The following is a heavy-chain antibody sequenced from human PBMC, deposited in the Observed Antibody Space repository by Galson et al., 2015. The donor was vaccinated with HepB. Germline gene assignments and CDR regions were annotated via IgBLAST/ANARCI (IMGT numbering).Heavy chain of an antibody. CDR1: GFTFSSCA. J-gene: IGHJ4*02. CDR3: ARGVVPAAFFDY. CDR2: IYYSGST. Sequence: CAASGFTFSSCAMSWIRQPPGKGLEWIGYIYYSGSTNYNPSLKSRVTISVDTSKNQFSLKLSSVTAADTAVYYCARGVVPAAFFDYWGQGTLVTVSS. D-gene: IGHD2-2*01. V-gene: IGHV4-59*01.